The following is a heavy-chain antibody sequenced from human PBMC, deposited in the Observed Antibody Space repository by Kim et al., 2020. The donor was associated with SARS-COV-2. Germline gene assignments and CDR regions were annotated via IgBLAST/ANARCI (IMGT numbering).Heavy chain of an antibody. CDR3: AREGDYGVDY. CDR1: GYTFTTYY. Sequence: ASVKVSCKASGYTFTTYYIHWVRQAPGQGLEWMGIINPSDVSTTYAQKFQGSVTMRRDTSTSTVYMELSSLRSEDTAGYYCAREGDYGVDYWGQGTLVTVSS. V-gene: IGHV1-46*01. CDR2: INPSDVST. J-gene: IGHJ4*02. D-gene: IGHD4-17*01.